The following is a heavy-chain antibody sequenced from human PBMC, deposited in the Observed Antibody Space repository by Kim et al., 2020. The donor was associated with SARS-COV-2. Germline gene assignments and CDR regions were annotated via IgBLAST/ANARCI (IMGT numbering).Heavy chain of an antibody. Sequence: GGSLRLSCAASGFIFSTYCMSWVRQAPGKGLVWVSRISSSGSTTHYADSVKGRFTISRDNAKNSLYLQMNSLRAEDTAVYYCARVLYYYDRSGLDYWGEGALFTLSP. V-gene: IGHV3-11*04. CDR2: ISSSGSTT. CDR1: GFIFSTYC. CDR3: ARVLYYYDRSGLDY. J-gene: IGHJ4*02. D-gene: IGHD3-22*01.